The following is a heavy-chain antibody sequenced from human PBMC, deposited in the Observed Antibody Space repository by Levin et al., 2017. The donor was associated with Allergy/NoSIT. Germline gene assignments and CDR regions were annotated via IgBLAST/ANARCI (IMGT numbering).Heavy chain of an antibody. J-gene: IGHJ6*03. D-gene: IGHD4-17*01. CDR3: ARDLTVNYYDYYMDV. V-gene: IGHV3-7*01. CDR2: IKQDGSEK. Sequence: GGSLRLSCAASGFTFSSYWMSWVRQAPGKGLEWVANIKQDGSEKYYVDSVKGRFTISRDNAKNSLYLQMNSLRAEDTAVYYCARDLTVNYYDYYMDVWGKGTTVTVSS. CDR1: GFTFSSYW.